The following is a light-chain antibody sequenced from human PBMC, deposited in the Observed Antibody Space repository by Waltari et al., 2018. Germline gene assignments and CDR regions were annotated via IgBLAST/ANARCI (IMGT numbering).Light chain of an antibody. Sequence: QSALTQPASVSGSPGQSITISCTGPSSDVGSYNLVSWYQQHPGEAPKLMIYEVSKRPSGVFTRFSGSKSGNTASLTISGLQAEDEAYYYCCSYAGGSTVLFGGGTNLTVL. CDR2: EVS. J-gene: IGLJ2*01. CDR1: SSDVGSYNL. CDR3: CSYAGGSTVL. V-gene: IGLV2-23*02.